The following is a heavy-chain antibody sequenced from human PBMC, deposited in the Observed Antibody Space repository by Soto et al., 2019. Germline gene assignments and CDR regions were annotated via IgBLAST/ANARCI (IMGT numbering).Heavy chain of an antibody. CDR2: IYYSGST. CDR3: ARPTYDILTGYSAAWYFDL. J-gene: IGHJ2*01. V-gene: IGHV4-31*03. D-gene: IGHD3-9*01. Sequence: QVQLQESGPGLVKPSQTLSLTCTVSGGSISSGGYYWSWIRQHPGKGLEWIGYIYYSGSTYYNPSLERRVAISVDTSTNQFSLKLSSVTAAETAVYYCARPTYDILTGYSAAWYFDLWGRGTLVTVSS. CDR1: GGSISSGGYY.